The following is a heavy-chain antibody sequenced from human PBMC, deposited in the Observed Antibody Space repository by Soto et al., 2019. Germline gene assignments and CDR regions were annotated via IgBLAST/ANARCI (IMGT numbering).Heavy chain of an antibody. Sequence: GGSLRLSCSASGFTFNSYAMHWVRQAPGKGLEFVSAISSYGADRYYADSVKGRFAISRDNSKNTLYLQMGSLRAEDTALYYCVKEGYMRSDWYGQFDYWGQGALVTVSS. J-gene: IGHJ4*02. D-gene: IGHD6-19*01. CDR3: VKEGYMRSDWYGQFDY. V-gene: IGHV3-64D*06. CDR1: GFTFNSYA. CDR2: ISSYGADR.